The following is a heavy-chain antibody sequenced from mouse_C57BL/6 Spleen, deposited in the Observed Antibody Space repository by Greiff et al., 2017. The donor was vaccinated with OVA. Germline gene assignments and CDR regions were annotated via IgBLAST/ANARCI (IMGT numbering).Heavy chain of an antibody. CDR1: GFSLTSYG. J-gene: IGHJ4*01. V-gene: IGHV2-5*01. CDR3: AKRVYGNYDAMYY. D-gene: IGHD2-1*01. Sequence: QVQLQQSGPGLVQPSQSLSITCTVFGFSLTSYGVHWVRQSPGKGLEWLGVIWRGGSTDYNAAFMSRLSITKDNSKSQVFFKMNSLQADDTAIYYCAKRVYGNYDAMYYWGQGTSVTVSS. CDR2: IWRGGST.